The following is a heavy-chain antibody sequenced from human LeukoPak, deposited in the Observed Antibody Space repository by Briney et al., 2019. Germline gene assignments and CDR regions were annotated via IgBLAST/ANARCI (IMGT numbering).Heavy chain of an antibody. V-gene: IGHV4-59*01. D-gene: IGHD5-18*01. J-gene: IGHJ4*02. CDR1: GDSIGTYY. CDR3: ARVSGSSGSYYFDY. Sequence: SETLSLTCTVSGDSIGTYYWSWIRQSPGKGLEWIGYIYYSGSTNYNPSLKSRVTISVDTSKNQFPLRLSSVTAADTAEYYCARVSGSSGSYYFDYWGQGSLVTVSS. CDR2: IYYSGST.